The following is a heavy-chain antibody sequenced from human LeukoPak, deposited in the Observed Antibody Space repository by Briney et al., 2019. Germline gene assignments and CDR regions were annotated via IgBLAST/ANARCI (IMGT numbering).Heavy chain of an antibody. J-gene: IGHJ4*02. V-gene: IGHV1-2*02. Sequence: ASVKVSCKTSGYPFFAYYIHWVRQAPGQGLEWMGWINPNSGATNSAQNFQGRVTMTRDTSISTVYIEVSSLKSDDTAMYYCARVDEGLDHWGQGTLVTVSS. CDR1: GYPFFAYY. CDR2: INPNSGAT. D-gene: IGHD3/OR15-3a*01. CDR3: ARVDEGLDH.